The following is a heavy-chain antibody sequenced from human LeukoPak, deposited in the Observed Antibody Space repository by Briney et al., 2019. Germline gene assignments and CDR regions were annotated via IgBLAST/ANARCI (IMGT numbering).Heavy chain of an antibody. J-gene: IGHJ5*02. CDR1: GYTFTSYG. CDR3: ARGRCSSSCSNWFDP. Sequence: ASAKVSCKASGYTFTSYGISWVRQAPGQGLEWMGWISAYNGNTNYAQKLQGRVTMTTDTSTSTAYMELRSLRSDDTAVYYCARGRCSSSCSNWFDPWGQGTLVTVSS. D-gene: IGHD6-13*01. V-gene: IGHV1-18*01. CDR2: ISAYNGNT.